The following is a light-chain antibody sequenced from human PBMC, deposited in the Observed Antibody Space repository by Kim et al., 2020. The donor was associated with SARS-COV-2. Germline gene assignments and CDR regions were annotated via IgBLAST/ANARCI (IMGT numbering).Light chain of an antibody. J-gene: IGKJ4*01. V-gene: IGKV1-39*01. CDR2: AAS. CDR1: QNINSH. Sequence: ASVGYKVTITCRTSQNINSHLNWYHQKPGRAPKLLIYAASTLQGGVPSRFSGSGSETDFTLTISSLQAEDVAVYYCQQYYSTPLTFGGGTKVDIK. CDR3: QQYYSTPLT.